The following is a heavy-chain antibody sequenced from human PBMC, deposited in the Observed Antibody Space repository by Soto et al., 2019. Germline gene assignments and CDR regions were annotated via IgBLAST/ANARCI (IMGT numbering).Heavy chain of an antibody. D-gene: IGHD5-12*01. V-gene: IGHV3-30*18. CDR2: ISYDGSNK. J-gene: IGHJ4*02. Sequence: GGSLRLSCAASGFTFSSYGMHWVRQAPGKGLEWVAVISYDGSNKYYADSVKGRFTISRDNSKNTLYLQMNSLRAEDTAVYYCAKVEMATITHLSTIDYWGQGTLVTVSS. CDR1: GFTFSSYG. CDR3: AKVEMATITHLSTIDY.